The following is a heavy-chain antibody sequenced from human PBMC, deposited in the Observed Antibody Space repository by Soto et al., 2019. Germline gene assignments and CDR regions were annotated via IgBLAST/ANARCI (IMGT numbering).Heavy chain of an antibody. D-gene: IGHD2-15*01. CDR3: ARVNVGCWSGLHWFDP. CDR1: GFPVSSNY. J-gene: IGHJ5*02. Sequence: GGSLRLSCAASGFPVSSNYMSWVRQAPGKGLEWLSVIHGDGTTYYADSVKGRFTISRDNSEKLYLQMIGLRVDDTAVYYCARVNVGCWSGLHWFDPWGQGTLVTVSS. V-gene: IGHV3-66*01. CDR2: IHGDGTT.